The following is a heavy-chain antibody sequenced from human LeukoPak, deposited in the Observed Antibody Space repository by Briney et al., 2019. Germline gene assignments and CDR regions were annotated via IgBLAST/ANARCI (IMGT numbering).Heavy chain of an antibody. J-gene: IGHJ3*02. D-gene: IGHD3-22*01. V-gene: IGHV3-21*01. Sequence: GGSLRLSCAASGFTFSSYSMNWVRQAPGKGLEWVSSISSSSSYIYYADSVKGRFTISRDNAKNSLYLQMNSLRAEDTAVYYCARYYYDSSGYYSATDAFDIWGQGTMVTVSS. CDR2: ISSSSSYI. CDR3: ARYYYDSSGYYSATDAFDI. CDR1: GFTFSSYS.